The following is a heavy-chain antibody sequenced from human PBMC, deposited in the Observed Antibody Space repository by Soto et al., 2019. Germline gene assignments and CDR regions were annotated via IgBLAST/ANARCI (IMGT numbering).Heavy chain of an antibody. V-gene: IGHV4-31*03. J-gene: IGHJ5*02. D-gene: IGHD3-10*01. CDR3: ARVTGGSVYA. Sequence: SETLSLTCTVSGGSISSGGYYWSWIRQHPGKGLEWIGYIYYSGSTYYNPSLKSRVTISVDTSKNKFSLKLSSVTAADTAVYYCARVTGGSVYAWGQGTLVTVSS. CDR1: GGSISSGGYY. CDR2: IYYSGST.